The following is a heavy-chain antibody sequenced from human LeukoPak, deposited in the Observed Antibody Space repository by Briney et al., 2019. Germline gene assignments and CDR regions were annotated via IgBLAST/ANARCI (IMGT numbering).Heavy chain of an antibody. CDR2: IKQDGSQK. CDR1: GFTLSNYW. J-gene: IGHJ4*02. Sequence: GGSLRLSCAASGFTLSNYWMTWVRQAPGKGLEWVGNIKQDGSQKYYVDSVKGRFTISRDNAKNSLYLQMNSLGAEDTAVYYCARDGDTSGLDSWGQGTLVTVSS. V-gene: IGHV3-7*01. CDR3: ARDGDTSGLDS. D-gene: IGHD3-22*01.